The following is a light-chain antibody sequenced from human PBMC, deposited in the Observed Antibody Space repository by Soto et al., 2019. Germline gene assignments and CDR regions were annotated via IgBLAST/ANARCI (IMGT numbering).Light chain of an antibody. CDR1: QTVTSNY. V-gene: IGKV3-20*01. CDR3: QQYGSSFQNT. J-gene: IGKJ5*01. Sequence: ESVLTQSPGTLSLSPGERATLSCRASQTVTSNYLAWYQQKPGQAPRLLIHGASRRATGIPDRFSGSGSGTDFTLTISRLGAEDFAVYYCQQYGSSFQNTFGQGTRLEIK. CDR2: GAS.